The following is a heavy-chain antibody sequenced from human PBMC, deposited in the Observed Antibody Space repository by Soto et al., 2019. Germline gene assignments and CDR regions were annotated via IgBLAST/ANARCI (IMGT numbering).Heavy chain of an antibody. CDR2: ISAYNGNT. D-gene: IGHD6-13*01. CDR3: ARARDDSSWSSAEXFQR. J-gene: IGHJ1*01. Sequence: ASVKVSCKASGYTFTNYGINWVRQAPGQGLEWMGWISAYNGNTNYAQKLQGRVTMTTDTSTTTAYMELRSLRSDDTAVYYCARARDDSSWSSAEXFQRWGQGTLVTVSS. V-gene: IGHV1-18*01. CDR1: GYTFTNYG.